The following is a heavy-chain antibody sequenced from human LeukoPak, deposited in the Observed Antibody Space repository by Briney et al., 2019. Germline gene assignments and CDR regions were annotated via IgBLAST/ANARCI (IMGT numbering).Heavy chain of an antibody. CDR2: ISSSSVYI. J-gene: IGHJ4*02. CDR3: ARAMVRGVNDY. Sequence: GGSLRLSCAASGFSFISYSINWVRQAPGKGLEWVSSISSSSVYIYYADSVKGRFTISRDNAKSSLYLQMSSLRAEDTAVYYCARAMVRGVNDYWGQGTLVTVSS. D-gene: IGHD3-10*01. CDR1: GFSFISYS. V-gene: IGHV3-21*01.